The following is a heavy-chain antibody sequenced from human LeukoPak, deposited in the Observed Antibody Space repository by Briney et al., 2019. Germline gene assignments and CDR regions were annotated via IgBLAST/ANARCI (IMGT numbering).Heavy chain of an antibody. D-gene: IGHD3-22*01. CDR1: GFTFSSYG. Sequence: GGSLRLSCAASGFTFSSYGMHWVRQAPGKGLEWVAVIWYDGSNKYYADSVKGRFTISRDNAKNSLYLQINSLRAEDTALYYCAKAMETYYYDTSGYYFDYWGQGTLVTVSS. V-gene: IGHV3-33*03. CDR3: AKAMETYYYDTSGYYFDY. J-gene: IGHJ4*02. CDR2: IWYDGSNK.